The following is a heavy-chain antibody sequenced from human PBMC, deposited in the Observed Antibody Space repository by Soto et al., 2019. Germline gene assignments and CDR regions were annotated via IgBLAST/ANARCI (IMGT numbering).Heavy chain of an antibody. V-gene: IGHV1-69*01. D-gene: IGHD6-19*01. CDR2: IIPIFGSA. CDR3: AKADGEQWLVPHLDN. CDR1: GGTFSSYA. J-gene: IGHJ4*02. Sequence: QVQLVQSGAEVKKPGSSVKVSCKASGGTFSSYAINWVRQAPGQGLEWMGGIIPIFGSAKYAQKFQGRVTITADESTSTAYMELSGLRSEDTAIYYCAKADGEQWLVPHLDNWGQGTLVTVS.